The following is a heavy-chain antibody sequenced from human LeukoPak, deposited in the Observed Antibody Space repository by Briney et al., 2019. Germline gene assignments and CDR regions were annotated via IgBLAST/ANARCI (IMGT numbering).Heavy chain of an antibody. Sequence: SETLSLTCTVSGGSTSSGSYYWSWIRQPAGTGLEWIGRIYTSGSTNYNPSLKSRVTISVDTSKNQFSLKLSSVTAADTAVYYCARDRGGLSPYFDYWGQGTLVTVSS. J-gene: IGHJ4*02. CDR3: ARDRGGLSPYFDY. CDR2: IYTSGST. CDR1: GGSTSSGSYY. D-gene: IGHD3-16*01. V-gene: IGHV4-61*02.